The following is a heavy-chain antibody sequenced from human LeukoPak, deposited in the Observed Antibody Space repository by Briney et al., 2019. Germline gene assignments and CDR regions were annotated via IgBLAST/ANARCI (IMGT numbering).Heavy chain of an antibody. V-gene: IGHV3-23*01. CDR3: AKGSDSSAWTLFDY. D-gene: IGHD6-25*01. CDR1: GFTFSTYG. CDR2: TSGSGATT. Sequence: GGSLRLSCAASGFTFSTYGMSWVRQTPGKGLGWVSATSGSGATTYYEDSVKGRFTISRDNSQNTLYLQMNSLRAEDTAVYYCAKGSDSSAWTLFDYWGQGTLVTVSS. J-gene: IGHJ4*02.